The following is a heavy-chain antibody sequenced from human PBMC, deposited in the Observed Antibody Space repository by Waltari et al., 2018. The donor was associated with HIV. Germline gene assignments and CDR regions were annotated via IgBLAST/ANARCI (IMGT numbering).Heavy chain of an antibody. Sequence: QVQLQESGPGLVKPSETLSLTCAVSGYSISNGYFWGWTRQPPGKGLAWIGSIYQSGDTHYNPSLKSRVTISLDMSKNQFSLKLTSVTAADTAVYYCARRPSGSTGYWYFDLWSRGTLVTVSS. D-gene: IGHD6-19*01. CDR1: GYSISNGYF. CDR2: IYQSGDT. J-gene: IGHJ2*01. CDR3: ARRPSGSTGYWYFDL. V-gene: IGHV4-38-2*01.